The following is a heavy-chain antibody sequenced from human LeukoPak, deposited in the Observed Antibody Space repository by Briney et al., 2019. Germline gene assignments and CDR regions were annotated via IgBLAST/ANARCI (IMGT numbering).Heavy chain of an antibody. CDR3: ARDRELGY. CDR1: GGSISVYY. V-gene: IGHV4-59*01. Sequence: SETLSLTCIVSGGSISVYYWSWIRQPPGKGLEWIGYIYGGGSTNYNPSLKSRVTISIDTSKNQFSLRLGSVTAADTAVYYCARDRELGYWGQGALVTVSS. CDR2: IYGGGST. D-gene: IGHD3-10*01. J-gene: IGHJ4*02.